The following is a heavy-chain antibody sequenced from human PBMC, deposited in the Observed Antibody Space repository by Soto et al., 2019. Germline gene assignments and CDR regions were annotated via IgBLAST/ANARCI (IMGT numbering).Heavy chain of an antibody. CDR1: GYTLTGDY. V-gene: IGHV1-2*04. D-gene: IGHD6-19*01. J-gene: IGHJ4*02. CDR2: INPNSGGT. CDR3: ARSGSGWYYFDY. Sequence: ASVKVSCKGSGYTLTGDYVDWVRQAPGQGLEWMGWINPNSGGTNYAQKFQGWVTMTRDTSISTAYMELSRLRSDDTAVYYCARSGSGWYYFDYWGQGTLVTVSS.